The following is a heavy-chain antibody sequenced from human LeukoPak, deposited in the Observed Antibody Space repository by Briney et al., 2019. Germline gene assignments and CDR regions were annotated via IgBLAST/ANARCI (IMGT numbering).Heavy chain of an antibody. CDR3: ARGLGNRFLEWSPPLMDV. CDR1: GGSISSHY. V-gene: IGHV4-59*11. Sequence: SETLSLTCTVSGGSISSHYWSWLRQPPGKGLEWIGYIYYSGSTNYNPSLKSRVTISVDTSKNQFSLKLSSVTAADTAVYYCARGLGNRFLEWSPPLMDVWGKGTTVTVSS. D-gene: IGHD3-3*01. CDR2: IYYSGST. J-gene: IGHJ6*03.